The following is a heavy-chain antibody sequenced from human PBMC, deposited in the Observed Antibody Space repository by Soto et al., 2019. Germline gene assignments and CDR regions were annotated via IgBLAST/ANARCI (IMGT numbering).Heavy chain of an antibody. CDR2: ISPTGNKI. D-gene: IGHD2-21*02. J-gene: IGHJ5*01. Sequence: EVHLVESGGGLVQPGGSLRLSCAASGFIFSKYEMNWVRQAPGKGLQWVSFISPTGNKIYYGESVKGRFTISRDNAKNSVFLQMNSLTAEDTAVYFCARSFPRCTAPDSWGQGTLVTVAS. CDR1: GFIFSKYE. CDR3: ARSFPRCTAPDS. V-gene: IGHV3-48*03.